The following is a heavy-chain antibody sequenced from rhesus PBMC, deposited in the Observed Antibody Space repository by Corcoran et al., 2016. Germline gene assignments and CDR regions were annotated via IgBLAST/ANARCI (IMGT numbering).Heavy chain of an antibody. CDR3: AKEPTVTTSGY. D-gene: IGHD4-35*01. CDR1: GFTFSSYW. CDR2: INSGGGST. V-gene: IGHV3S42*01. Sequence: EVQLVESGGGLAKPGGSLRLSCAASGFTFSSYWMNWVRQTPGKGLEWISAINSGGGSTYYADSVKGRFPISRDNSKNTLSLQMNSLRAEDTAGYYCAKEPTVTTSGYWGQGVLVTVSS. J-gene: IGHJ4*01.